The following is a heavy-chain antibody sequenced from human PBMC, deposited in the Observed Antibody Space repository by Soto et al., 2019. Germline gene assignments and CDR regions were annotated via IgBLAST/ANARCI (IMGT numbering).Heavy chain of an antibody. Sequence: GGSLRLSCAASGFTFSSYAMSWVRQAPGKGLEWVSAISGSGGSTYYADSVKGRFTISRDNSKNTLYLQMNSLRAEDTAVYYCAKDLETPRFLEWLLHRAEFDYWGQGTLVTVSS. V-gene: IGHV3-23*01. D-gene: IGHD3-3*01. CDR1: GFTFSSYA. J-gene: IGHJ4*02. CDR3: AKDLETPRFLEWLLHRAEFDY. CDR2: ISGSGGST.